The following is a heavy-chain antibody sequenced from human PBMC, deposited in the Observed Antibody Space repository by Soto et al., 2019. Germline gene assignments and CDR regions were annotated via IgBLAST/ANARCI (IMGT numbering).Heavy chain of an antibody. Sequence: EVHLVESGGGLVKPGGSLRLSCAVSGFTFSSCTMNWVRQAPGKGLEWVASISPSTSHIYYADAVKGRFTISRDNAKNALCLQMNSLRAEDTAVDYCSGCRGGACHQNYGMDVWGQGTTVTVSS. CDR2: ISPSTSHI. CDR1: GFTFSSCT. D-gene: IGHD2-15*01. J-gene: IGHJ6*02. CDR3: SGCRGGACHQNYGMDV. V-gene: IGHV3-21*01.